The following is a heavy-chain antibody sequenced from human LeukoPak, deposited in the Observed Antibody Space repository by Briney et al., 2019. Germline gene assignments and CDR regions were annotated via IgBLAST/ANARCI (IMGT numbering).Heavy chain of an antibody. Sequence: VASVKVSCKVSGYTLTELSMHWVRQAPGKGLEWMGGFDPEDGETIYAQKFQGRVTMTEDTSTDTAYMELSSLRSEDTAVYYCARDRKMATRPGNYYYYGMDVWGQGTTVTVSS. V-gene: IGHV1-24*01. CDR1: GYTLTELS. CDR3: ARDRKMATRPGNYYYYGMDV. J-gene: IGHJ6*02. CDR2: FDPEDGET. D-gene: IGHD5-24*01.